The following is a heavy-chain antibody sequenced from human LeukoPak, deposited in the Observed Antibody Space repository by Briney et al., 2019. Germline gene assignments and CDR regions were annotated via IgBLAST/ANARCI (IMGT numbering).Heavy chain of an antibody. CDR1: GYTFTSYG. D-gene: IGHD3-3*01. J-gene: IGHJ6*02. Sequence: ASVKVSCKASGYTFTSYGISWVRQAPGQGLEWMGWISAYNGNTNYAQKLQGRVTMTTDTSTSTAYMELRSLRSDDTAVYYCARGYDFWSGYFSRTYGMDVWGQGTTVTVSS. CDR2: ISAYNGNT. CDR3: ARGYDFWSGYFSRTYGMDV. V-gene: IGHV1-18*01.